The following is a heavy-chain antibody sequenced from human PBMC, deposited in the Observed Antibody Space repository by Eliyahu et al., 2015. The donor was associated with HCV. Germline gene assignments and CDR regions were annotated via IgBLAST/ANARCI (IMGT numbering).Heavy chain of an antibody. V-gene: IGHV3-33*01. CDR3: ARDRGNYGGNWLDY. Sequence: QVQLVESGGGVVQPGRSLRLSCAASGFTFSSYGMHWVRQAPGKGLEWVAVIWYDGSNKYYADSVKGRFTISRDNSKNTLYLQMNSLRAEDTAVYYCARDRGNYGGNWLDYWGQGTLVTVSS. CDR1: GFTFSSYG. D-gene: IGHD4-23*01. J-gene: IGHJ4*02. CDR2: IWYDGSNK.